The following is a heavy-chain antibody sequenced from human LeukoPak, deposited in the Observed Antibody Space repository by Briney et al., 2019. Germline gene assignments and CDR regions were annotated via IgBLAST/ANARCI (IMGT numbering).Heavy chain of an antibody. CDR1: GFTFSSYA. D-gene: IGHD4-23*01. CDR3: AKDPSRYGGNGPLYYGMDV. V-gene: IGHV3-23*01. J-gene: IGHJ6*02. Sequence: PGGSLRLSCAASGFTFSSYAMSWVRQAPGKGLEWVSAISGSGGSTYYADSVKGRFTISRDNSKNTLYLQMNSLRAEDTAVYYCAKDPSRYGGNGPLYYGMDVWGQGTTVTVSS. CDR2: ISGSGGST.